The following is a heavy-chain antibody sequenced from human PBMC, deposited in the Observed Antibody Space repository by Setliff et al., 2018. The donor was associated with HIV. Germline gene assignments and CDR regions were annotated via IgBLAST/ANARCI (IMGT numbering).Heavy chain of an antibody. D-gene: IGHD3-22*01. CDR2: LNHSGNI. V-gene: IGHV4-34*01. J-gene: IGHJ6*04. Sequence: SETLSLTCAVYGETFNDYFWTWIRQSPGKGLEWIGELNHSGNINQNPSLKSGLTLSVDTSKNQFSLRLNSVTAADTAVYYCARGREVIRDTYYSYFYMDVWSRGTAVTVSS. CDR1: GETFNDYF. CDR3: ARGREVIRDTYYSYFYMDV.